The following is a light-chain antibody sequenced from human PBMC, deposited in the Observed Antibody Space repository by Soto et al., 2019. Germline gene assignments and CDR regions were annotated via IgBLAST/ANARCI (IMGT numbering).Light chain of an antibody. J-gene: IGKJ4*01. V-gene: IGKV3-15*01. CDR3: QQYNHWQLT. CDR2: AAS. Sequence: EVVTTQSPATLSVSPGERATLTCRASQGLGTNLAWYQQKPGQAPRLLIYAASTRATGVPGSFSCSGSGTEFTLTIRSLQSEDFEVYYCQQYNHWQLTLGGGTKVDTK. CDR1: QGLGTN.